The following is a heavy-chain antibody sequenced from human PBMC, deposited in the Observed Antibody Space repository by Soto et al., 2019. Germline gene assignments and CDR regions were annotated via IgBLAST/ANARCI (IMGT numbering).Heavy chain of an antibody. V-gene: IGHV3-64D*06. CDR2: ISSNGGST. J-gene: IGHJ4*02. CDR1: GFTFSSYA. CDR3: VKDLRKYPLLSSYFDY. D-gene: IGHD2-2*01. Sequence: GESLKISCAASGFTFSSYAMHWVRQAPGKGLEYVSAISSNGGSTYYADSVKGRFTISRDNSKNTLYLQMSSLRAEDTAVYYCVKDLRKYPLLSSYFDYWGQGTLVTVS.